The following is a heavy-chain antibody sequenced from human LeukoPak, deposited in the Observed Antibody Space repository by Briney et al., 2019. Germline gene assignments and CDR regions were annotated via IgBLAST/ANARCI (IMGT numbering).Heavy chain of an antibody. Sequence: GGSLRLSCVASGFAFSDDSMNWVRQPPGKGLEWVSSISSTSKYIYYADSVKGRFTISRDNTKNSLFLQMNDLRVDDSAVYYCAKDTSLSSSWFPSFDYWGQGTLVTVSS. J-gene: IGHJ4*02. CDR3: AKDTSLSSSWFPSFDY. D-gene: IGHD6-13*01. CDR2: ISSTSKYI. V-gene: IGHV3-21*01. CDR1: GFAFSDDS.